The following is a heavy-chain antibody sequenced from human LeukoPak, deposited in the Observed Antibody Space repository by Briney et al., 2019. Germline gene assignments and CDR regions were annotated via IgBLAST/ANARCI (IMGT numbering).Heavy chain of an antibody. CDR2: MNPNSGNT. J-gene: IGHJ6*02. V-gene: IGHV1-8*01. CDR3: ARVLVPGVRGVTPDYGMDV. D-gene: IGHD3-10*01. CDR1: GYTFTSYD. Sequence: ASVKVSCKPSGYTFTSYDINWVRQATGQGLEWMGWMNPNSGNTGYAQKFQGRVTMTRNTSISTAYMELSSLRSEDTAVYYCARVLVPGVRGVTPDYGMDVWGQGTTVTVSS.